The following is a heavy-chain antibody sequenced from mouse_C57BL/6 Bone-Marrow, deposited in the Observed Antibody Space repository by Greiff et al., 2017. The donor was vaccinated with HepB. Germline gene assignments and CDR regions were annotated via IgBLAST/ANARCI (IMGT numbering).Heavy chain of an antibody. CDR1: GFNFKDDY. CDR2: IDPENGDT. V-gene: IGHV14-4*01. D-gene: IGHD1-2*01. CDR3: TTTTAPEDY. Sequence: EVMLVESGAELVRPGASVKLSCTASGFNFKDDYMHWVKQRPEQGLEWIGWIDPENGDTEYASKFQGKATITADTSSNTAYLQLSSLTSEATAVYYCTTTTAPEDYWGQGTTLTVSS. J-gene: IGHJ2*01.